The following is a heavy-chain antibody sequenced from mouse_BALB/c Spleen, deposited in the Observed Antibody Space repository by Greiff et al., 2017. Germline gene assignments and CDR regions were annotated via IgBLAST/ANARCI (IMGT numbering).Heavy chain of an antibody. D-gene: IGHD1-1*01. Sequence: EVKLMESGAELVRPGALVKLSCKASGFNIKDYYMHWVKQRPEQGLEWIGWIDPENGNTIYDPKFQGKASITADTSSNTAYLQLSSLTSEDTAVYYCARSHGSSYYAMDYWGQGTSVTVSS. CDR1: GFNIKDYY. J-gene: IGHJ4*01. CDR3: ARSHGSSYYAMDY. V-gene: IGHV14-1*02. CDR2: IDPENGNT.